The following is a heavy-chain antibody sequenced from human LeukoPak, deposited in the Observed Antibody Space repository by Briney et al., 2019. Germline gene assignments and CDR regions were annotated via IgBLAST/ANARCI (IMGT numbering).Heavy chain of an antibody. J-gene: IGHJ3*01. D-gene: IGHD4-17*01. Sequence: GGSLRLSCAASGFTFSTYWMHWVRQAPGKGLVWVSRSNSDGSIINYADSVKGRFTISRDNAKNTLYLHMNSLRAEDTAVYYCVLVTTGSWGQGTMVTVS. CDR3: VLVTTGS. CDR2: SNSDGSII. V-gene: IGHV3-74*01. CDR1: GFTFSTYW.